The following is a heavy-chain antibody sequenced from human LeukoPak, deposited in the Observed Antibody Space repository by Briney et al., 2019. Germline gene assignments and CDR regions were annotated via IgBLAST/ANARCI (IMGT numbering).Heavy chain of an antibody. Sequence: SQTLSLTCAISGDSVSSNSAAWSWIRQSPSRGLEWLGRTYYKSKWYNDYAVSVQSRITINPDTSKNQFSLQLNSVIPEDTAIYYCTGGTGDSDAFNIWGQGTMVTVSS. CDR3: TGGTGDSDAFNI. D-gene: IGHD7-27*01. J-gene: IGHJ3*02. CDR1: GDSVSSNSAA. V-gene: IGHV6-1*01. CDR2: TYYKSKWYN.